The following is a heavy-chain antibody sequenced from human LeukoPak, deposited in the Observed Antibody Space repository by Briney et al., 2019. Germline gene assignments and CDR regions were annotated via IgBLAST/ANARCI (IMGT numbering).Heavy chain of an antibody. J-gene: IGHJ4*02. V-gene: IGHV1-2*02. CDR1: GYTFTDYY. Sequence: GASVKVSCKASGYTFTDYYMHWVRQAPGQGLEWMGWINPNTGATKYAQNFQGRVTLTRDTSIRTTFMELSSLRSDDTAFYYCARDERFCNGDNHYPDLGYWGQGTLVTVSS. CDR2: INPNTGAT. CDR3: ARDERFCNGDNHYPDLGY. D-gene: IGHD2-15*01.